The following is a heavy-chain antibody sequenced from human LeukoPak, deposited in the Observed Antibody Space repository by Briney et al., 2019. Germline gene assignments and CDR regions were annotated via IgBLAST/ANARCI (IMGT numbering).Heavy chain of an antibody. Sequence: GGSLRLSCAASGFTFSSYWMSWVRQAPGKGLELVANIKQDGGEQYYVDSVKGRFTISRANAKNSLYLHMNSLRAEATAVSYSARGRDYQDYWGQGTLVTVSS. CDR2: IKQDGGEQ. CDR1: GFTFSSYW. D-gene: IGHD4-17*01. J-gene: IGHJ4*02. V-gene: IGHV3-7*01. CDR3: ARGRDYQDY.